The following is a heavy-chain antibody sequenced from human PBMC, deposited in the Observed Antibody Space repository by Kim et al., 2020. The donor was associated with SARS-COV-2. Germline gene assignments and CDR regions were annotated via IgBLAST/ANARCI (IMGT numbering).Heavy chain of an antibody. J-gene: IGHJ4*02. CDR1: GYTFTSYA. CDR2: INAGNGNT. D-gene: IGHD6-13*01. V-gene: IGHV1-3*01. CDR3: ARDVAAAGTIDY. Sequence: ASVKVSCKASGYTFTSYAMHWVRQAPGQRLEWMGWINAGNGNTKYSQKFQGRVTITRDTSASTAYMELSSLRSEDTAVYYCARDVAAAGTIDYWGQGTLVTVSS.